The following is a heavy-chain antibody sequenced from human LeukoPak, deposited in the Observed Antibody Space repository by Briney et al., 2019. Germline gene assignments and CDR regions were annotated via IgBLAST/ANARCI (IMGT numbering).Heavy chain of an antibody. CDR2: IYYSGST. V-gene: IGHV4-59*12. CDR3: ARGRHNWFDP. J-gene: IGHJ5*02. CDR1: CGSISSYY. Sequence: SETLSLTCTVSCGSISSYYWSWIRQPPGKGLEWIGYIYYSGSTNYNPSLKSRVTISVDTSKSQFSLKLSSVTAADTAVYYCARGRHNWFDPWGQETLVTVSS.